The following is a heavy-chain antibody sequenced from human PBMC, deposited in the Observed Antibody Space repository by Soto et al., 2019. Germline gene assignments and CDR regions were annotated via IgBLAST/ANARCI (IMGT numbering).Heavy chain of an antibody. Sequence: ASVKVSCKASGYTFTSYGISWVRQDPGQGLEWMGWISAYNGNTNYAQKLQGRVTMTTDTSTSTAYMELRSLRSDDTAVYYCARECSSTSCYDYYYYGMDVWGQGTTVTVSS. CDR2: ISAYNGNT. V-gene: IGHV1-18*01. CDR3: ARECSSTSCYDYYYYGMDV. J-gene: IGHJ6*02. CDR1: GYTFTSYG. D-gene: IGHD2-2*01.